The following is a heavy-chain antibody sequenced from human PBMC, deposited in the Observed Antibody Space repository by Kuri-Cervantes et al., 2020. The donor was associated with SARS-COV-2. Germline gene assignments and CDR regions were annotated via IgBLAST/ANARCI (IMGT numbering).Heavy chain of an antibody. CDR3: ARDAEIYCSSISCYYGMDV. Sequence: GESLKTSCSASGFTFRNYAMHWVRQAPGKGLEWVAVLSHDGSNKYYADSVKGRFTISRDNPKNILYLQMNSLRVEDTAVYYCARDAEIYCSSISCYYGMDVWGQGTTVTVSS. CDR1: GFTFRNYA. J-gene: IGHJ6*02. D-gene: IGHD2-2*01. CDR2: LSHDGSNK. V-gene: IGHV3-30-3*01.